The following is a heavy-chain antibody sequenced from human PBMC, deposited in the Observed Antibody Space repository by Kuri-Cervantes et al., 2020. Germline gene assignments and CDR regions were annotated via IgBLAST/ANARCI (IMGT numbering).Heavy chain of an antibody. CDR1: GGSISSSSYY. V-gene: IGHV4-39*01. CDR2: IYYSGST. D-gene: IGHD5-18*01. Sequence: GSLRLSCTVSGGSISSSSYYWGWIRQPPGKGLEWIGSIYYSGSTYYNPSLKSRVTISVDTSKNQFSLKLSSVTAADTAVYYCARGRSRSRTQLWNEYFQHWGQGTLVTVSS. J-gene: IGHJ1*01. CDR3: ARGRSRSRTQLWNEYFQH.